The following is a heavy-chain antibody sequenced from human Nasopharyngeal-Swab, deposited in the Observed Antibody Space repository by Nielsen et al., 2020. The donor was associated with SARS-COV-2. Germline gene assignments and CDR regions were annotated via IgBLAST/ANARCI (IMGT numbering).Heavy chain of an antibody. D-gene: IGHD6-19*01. CDR2: ISSSSSYI. CDR1: GFTFSSYS. J-gene: IGHJ4*02. CDR3: AKEGLIAVAGSDY. Sequence: GGSLRLSCAASGFTFSSYSMNWVRQAPGKGLEWVSSISSSSSYIYYADSVKGRFTISRDNAKNSLYLQMNSLRAEDTAVYYCAKEGLIAVAGSDYWGQGTLVTVSS. V-gene: IGHV3-21*01.